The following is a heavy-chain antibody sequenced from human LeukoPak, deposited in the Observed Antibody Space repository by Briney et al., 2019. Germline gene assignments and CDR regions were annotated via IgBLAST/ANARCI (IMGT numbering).Heavy chain of an antibody. D-gene: IGHD3-22*01. Sequence: SETLSLTCTVSGGSISSYYWSWIRQPPGKGLEWIGYIYYSGSTYYNPSLKSRVTISVDTSKNQFSLKLSSVTAADTAVYYCASNWEYYYDSSGYGDFDYWGQGTLVTVSS. CDR3: ASNWEYYYDSSGYGDFDY. V-gene: IGHV4-59*08. CDR2: IYYSGST. CDR1: GGSISSYY. J-gene: IGHJ4*02.